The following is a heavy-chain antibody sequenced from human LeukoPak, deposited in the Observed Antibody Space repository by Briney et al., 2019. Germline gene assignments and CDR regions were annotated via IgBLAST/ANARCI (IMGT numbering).Heavy chain of an antibody. J-gene: IGHJ4*02. CDR2: IYYSGST. D-gene: IGHD3-9*01. Sequence: RASETLSLTCTVSGGSISSSSYYWGWIRQPPGKGLEWIGSIYYSGSTYYSPSLKSRVTISVDTSKNQFSLKLSSVTAADTAVYYCARDYDILTGSDYWGQGTLVTVSS. CDR3: ARDYDILTGSDY. CDR1: GGSISSSSYY. V-gene: IGHV4-39*07.